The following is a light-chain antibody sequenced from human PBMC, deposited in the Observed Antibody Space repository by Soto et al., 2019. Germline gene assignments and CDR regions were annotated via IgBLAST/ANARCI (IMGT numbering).Light chain of an antibody. CDR2: DTS. V-gene: IGKV3-15*01. J-gene: IGKJ4*01. Sequence: EVVLRQSPATLSFSQGEGATLSCRAIQGIGATLAWYQHKPGHPPSLPIYDTSTRATGVPTRFSGSRSGAEFTLTINSLQSEDFAVYYCQPYNNWPLTFGGGTKVEIK. CDR3: QPYNNWPLT. CDR1: QGIGAT.